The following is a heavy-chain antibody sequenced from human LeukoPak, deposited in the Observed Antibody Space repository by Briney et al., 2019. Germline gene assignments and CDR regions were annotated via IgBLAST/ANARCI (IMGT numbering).Heavy chain of an antibody. V-gene: IGHV3-30-3*01. CDR1: GFTFSSYA. J-gene: IGHJ4*02. CDR3: ARDQHYDSSGYPDY. Sequence: PGGSLRLSCAASGFTFSSYAMHWVRQAPGKGLEWVAVISYDGSNKYYADSVKGRFTISRDNSKNTLYLQMNSLRAEDTAVYYCARDQHYDSSGYPDYWGQGTLVTVSS. D-gene: IGHD3-22*01. CDR2: ISYDGSNK.